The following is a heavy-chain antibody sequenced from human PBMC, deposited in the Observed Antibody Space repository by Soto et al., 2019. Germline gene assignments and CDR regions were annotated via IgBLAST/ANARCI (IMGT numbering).Heavy chain of an antibody. J-gene: IGHJ4*02. CDR3: ARDGGIMSTIRPYYFDY. CDR1: GFTFSSYS. CDR2: ISGNDTYI. V-gene: IGHV3-21*06. Sequence: PGGSLRLSCAASGFTFSSYSMNWVRQAPGKGLEWISSISGNDTYIYYADSAKGRFTISRDTAKNSLYLQMNSLRAEDTAVYYCARDGGIMSTIRPYYFDYWGQGSQVTVSS. D-gene: IGHD5-12*01.